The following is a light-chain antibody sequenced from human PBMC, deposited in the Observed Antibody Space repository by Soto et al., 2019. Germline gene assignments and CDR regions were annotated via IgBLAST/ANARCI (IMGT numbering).Light chain of an antibody. V-gene: IGLV2-14*01. CDR2: DVS. CDR3: SSYTSSSNHYV. Sequence: QSALTQPASVSGSPGQSITISCTGTSSDVGGYNYVSWYQQHPGKAPKLMIYDVSNRPSGVSNRFSGSKSGNTASLTISGXQAEXXADXXCSSYTSSSNHYVFGTGTKLTVL. CDR1: SSDVGGYNY. J-gene: IGLJ1*01.